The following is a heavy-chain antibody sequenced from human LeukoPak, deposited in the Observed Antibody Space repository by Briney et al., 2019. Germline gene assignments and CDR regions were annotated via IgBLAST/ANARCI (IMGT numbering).Heavy chain of an antibody. CDR3: TRGMRIGHNYLNYFDY. V-gene: IGHV3-49*04. J-gene: IGHJ4*02. CDR2: TRSKAYGGAS. D-gene: IGHD5-24*01. CDR1: GFIFGDYA. Sequence: GRSLRLSCITSGFIFGDYAINWVRQAPGEGLQWVGCTRSKAYGGASLYAAAVRGRFTISRDDSTSIAYLQMDSLKTEDTAIYYCTRGMRIGHNYLNYFDYWGQGSLVTVSS.